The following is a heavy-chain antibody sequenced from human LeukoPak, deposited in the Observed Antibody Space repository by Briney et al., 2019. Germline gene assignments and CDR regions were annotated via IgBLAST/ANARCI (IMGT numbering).Heavy chain of an antibody. CDR1: GYTFTSYY. Sequence: WASVKVSCKASGYTFTSYYMHWVRQAPGQGLEWMGIINPSGGSTSYAQKFQGRVTMTRDTSTCTVYMELSSLRSEDTAVYYCARDSRIAAAGLLYYYYYYGMDVWGQGTTVTVSS. D-gene: IGHD6-13*01. CDR3: ARDSRIAAAGLLYYYYYYGMDV. J-gene: IGHJ6*02. V-gene: IGHV1-46*01. CDR2: INPSGGST.